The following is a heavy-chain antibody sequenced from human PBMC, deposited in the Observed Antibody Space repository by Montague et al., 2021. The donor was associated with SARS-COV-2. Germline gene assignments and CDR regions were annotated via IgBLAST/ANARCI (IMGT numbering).Heavy chain of an antibody. J-gene: IGHJ4*02. CDR2: IKQDGSEK. V-gene: IGHV3-7*01. Sequence: SLRLSCAASGFTFSNYWMTWVRQAPGKGLEWVAHIKQDGSEKYYVDSVKGRFTISRDNAKNSLYLQLNSLRVEDTAVFFCARVAVKFCSGGSCFPSYYFDYWGQGTLVTVSS. CDR3: ARVAVKFCSGGSCFPSYYFDY. CDR1: GFTFSNYW. D-gene: IGHD2-15*01.